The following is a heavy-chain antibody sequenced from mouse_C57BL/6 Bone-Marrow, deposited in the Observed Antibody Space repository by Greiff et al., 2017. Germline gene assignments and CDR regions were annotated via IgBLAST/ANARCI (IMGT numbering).Heavy chain of an antibody. Sequence: QVQLQESGPELVKPGASVKISCKASGYAFSSSWMNWVKQRPGKGLEWIGRIYPGAGDTNYNGKFKGKATLTADKSSSTAYLQLSSLTYEDSAVYCCAREGFAWFAYWGQGTLVTVSA. CDR1: GYAFSSSW. CDR2: IYPGAGDT. V-gene: IGHV1-82*01. J-gene: IGHJ3*01. CDR3: AREGFAWFAY.